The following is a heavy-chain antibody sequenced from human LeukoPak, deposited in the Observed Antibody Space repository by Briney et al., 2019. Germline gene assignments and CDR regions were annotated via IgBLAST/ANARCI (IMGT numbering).Heavy chain of an antibody. Sequence: SETLSLTCTVSGGSISSGSYYWSWIRQPAGKGLEWIGRIYTSGNTNYNPSLKSRVTISVDTSKNQFSLKLSSVTAADTAVYYCARDFTRIVIAVAGSPRAFDIWGQGTMVTVSS. CDR1: GGSISSGSYY. D-gene: IGHD6-19*01. V-gene: IGHV4-61*02. CDR2: IYTSGNT. CDR3: ARDFTRIVIAVAGSPRAFDI. J-gene: IGHJ3*02.